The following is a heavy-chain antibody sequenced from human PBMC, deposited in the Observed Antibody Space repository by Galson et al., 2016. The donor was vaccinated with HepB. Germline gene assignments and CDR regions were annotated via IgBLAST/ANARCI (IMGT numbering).Heavy chain of an antibody. J-gene: IGHJ6*03. CDR3: ARRFSNCVGETWYHHHYYYYMDV. Sequence: ETLSLTCAVYGGSFSGYYWSWIRQPPGKGLEWIGEINHSGSTNYNPSLKSRVTISVDPSKNQFSLKLSSVTAADTAVYYCARRFSNCVGETWYHHHYYYYMDVWGKGTTVTVSS. CDR2: INHSGST. CDR1: GGSFSGYY. D-gene: IGHD4-11*01. V-gene: IGHV4-34*01.